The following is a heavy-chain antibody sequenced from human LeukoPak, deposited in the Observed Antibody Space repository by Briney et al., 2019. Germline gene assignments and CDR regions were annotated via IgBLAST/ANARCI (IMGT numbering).Heavy chain of an antibody. CDR3: ARSRYGDFDS. J-gene: IGHJ5*01. CDR2: VNPNTGNT. CDR1: GYTFTGYY. D-gene: IGHD5-18*01. Sequence: ASVKVSCKASGYTFTGYYMHWVRQASGQGLEWVGWVNPNTGNTGYAQKFQGRVSLTRVTSMSTAYLELRSLKSEDTAVYYCARSRYGDFDSWGQGTQVIVSS. V-gene: IGHV1-8*02.